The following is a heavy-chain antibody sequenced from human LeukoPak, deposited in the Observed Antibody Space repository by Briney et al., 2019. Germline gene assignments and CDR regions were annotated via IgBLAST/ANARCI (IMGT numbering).Heavy chain of an antibody. D-gene: IGHD4-17*01. CDR3: ARDRGAYGDYLPLDY. CDR1: GGTFSSYA. Sequence: GASVKVSCKASGGTFSSYAISWERQAPGQGLEWMGRIIPILGIANYAQKFQGRVTITADKSTSTAYMELSSLRSEDTAVYYCARDRGAYGDYLPLDYWGQGTLVTVSS. CDR2: IIPILGIA. J-gene: IGHJ4*02. V-gene: IGHV1-69*04.